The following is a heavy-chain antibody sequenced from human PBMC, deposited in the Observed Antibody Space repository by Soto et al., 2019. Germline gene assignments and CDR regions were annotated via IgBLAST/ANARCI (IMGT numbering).Heavy chain of an antibody. Sequence: QVQLQQWGAGLLKPSETLSLTCAVYGGSFSGCYWRWIRQPPGKGREWSGEINHSGSTNYNPPLKSRVTISVDTSKNQFSLELSSLTAADTAVYYCARGRIAARQNYYYGMDVWGQGTTVTASS. J-gene: IGHJ6*02. CDR2: INHSGST. V-gene: IGHV4-34*01. D-gene: IGHD6-6*01. CDR1: GGSFSGCY. CDR3: ARGRIAARQNYYYGMDV.